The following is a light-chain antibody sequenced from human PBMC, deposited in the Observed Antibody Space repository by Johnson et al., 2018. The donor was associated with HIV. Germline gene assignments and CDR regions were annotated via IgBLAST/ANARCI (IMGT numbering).Light chain of an antibody. CDR3: GTWDSSLSALV. CDR1: SSNIGRNY. CDR2: ENN. Sequence: QSVLTQPPSVSAAPGQKVTISCSGSSSNIGRNYVSWYQQLPGTAPKLLIYENNKRPSGIPDRFSGSKSGTSATLGITGLQTGDEADYYCGTWDSSLSALVFGTETKVTVL. J-gene: IGLJ1*01. V-gene: IGLV1-51*02.